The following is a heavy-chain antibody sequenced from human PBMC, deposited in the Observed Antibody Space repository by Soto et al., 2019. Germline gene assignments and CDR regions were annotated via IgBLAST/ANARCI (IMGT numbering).Heavy chain of an antibody. CDR2: IIPALGTA. J-gene: IGHJ4*02. CDR3: ARGLDKPPVRLYFAT. D-gene: IGHD3-16*01. CDR1: GGTFNSYL. V-gene: IGHV1-69*06. Sequence: QVQLVQSGAEVKNPGSSVKVSCKTSGGTFNSYLIDWVRQATGQGLEWMGGIIPALGTAKYAQKFQGRVIINAEKHTTTAYMELRTLTSEDTAAYYCARGLDKPPVRLYFATWGQEALVTVSS.